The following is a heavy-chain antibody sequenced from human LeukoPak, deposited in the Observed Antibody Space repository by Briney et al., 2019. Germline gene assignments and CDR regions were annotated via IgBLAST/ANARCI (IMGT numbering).Heavy chain of an antibody. J-gene: IGHJ4*02. CDR2: INQDGTEK. V-gene: IGHV3-7*01. CDR3: ARDFIVVDRLDY. D-gene: IGHD3-16*02. CDR1: GFTFGSYW. Sequence: GGSLRLSCAASGFTFGSYWMSWVRQAPGEGLEWVAKINQDGTEKAYVDSLRGRFTISRDNAKNSLFLQMNSLRAEDTAVYYCARDFIVVDRLDYWGQGTLVTVSS.